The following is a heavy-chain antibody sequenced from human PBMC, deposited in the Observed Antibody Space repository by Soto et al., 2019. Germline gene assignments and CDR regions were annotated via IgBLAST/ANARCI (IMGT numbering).Heavy chain of an antibody. CDR3: ARDSGSYYYYYYGMDV. CDR2: ISAYNGNT. D-gene: IGHD1-26*01. CDR1: GYTFTSYG. Sequence: ASVKVSCKASGYTFTSYGISWVRQAPGQGLEWMGWISAYNGNTNYAQKLQGRVTMTTDTSTSTAYMELRSLRSDETAVYYCARDSGSYYYYYYGMDVWGQGTTVTVSS. V-gene: IGHV1-18*01. J-gene: IGHJ6*02.